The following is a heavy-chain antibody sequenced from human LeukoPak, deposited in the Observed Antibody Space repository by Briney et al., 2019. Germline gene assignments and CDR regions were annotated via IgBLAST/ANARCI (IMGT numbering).Heavy chain of an antibody. CDR2: IKSKTDGETR. D-gene: IGHD4-17*01. CDR1: GFTFNNAW. J-gene: IGHJ4*02. V-gene: IGHV3-15*01. CDR3: ATDYGDYLFDS. Sequence: GSLRLSCAASGFTFNNAWMNWVRQAPGKGLEWVGRIKSKTDGETRDYAAPVKGRFTISRDDSKNTLYLQMNSLKTEDTAMYYCATDYGDYLFDSWGQGTLVTVSS.